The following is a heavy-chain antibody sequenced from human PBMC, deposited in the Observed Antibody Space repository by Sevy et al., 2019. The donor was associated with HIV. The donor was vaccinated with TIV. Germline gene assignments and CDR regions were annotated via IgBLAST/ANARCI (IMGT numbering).Heavy chain of an antibody. Sequence: GGSLRLSCAASGFTFSSYSMNWVRRAPGKGLEWVSYISSSSSTIYYADSVKGRFTISRDNAKNSLYLQMNSLRDEDTAVYYCARTKGPYSSSWYYFDYWGQGTLVTVSS. D-gene: IGHD6-13*01. J-gene: IGHJ4*02. CDR2: ISSSSSTI. V-gene: IGHV3-48*02. CDR1: GFTFSSYS. CDR3: ARTKGPYSSSWYYFDY.